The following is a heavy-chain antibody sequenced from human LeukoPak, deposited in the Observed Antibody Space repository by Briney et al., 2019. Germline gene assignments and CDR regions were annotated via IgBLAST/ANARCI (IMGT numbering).Heavy chain of an antibody. CDR3: ARGLDSSGYYYGPLDY. Sequence: GGSLRLSCAASGFTVSSNYMSWGRQAPGKGLEWGSVIYSGGSTYYADSVKGRFTISRDNSKNTLYLQMNSLRAEDTAVYYCARGLDSSGYYYGPLDYWGQGTLVTVSS. J-gene: IGHJ4*02. D-gene: IGHD3-22*01. V-gene: IGHV3-66*02. CDR2: IYSGGST. CDR1: GFTVSSNY.